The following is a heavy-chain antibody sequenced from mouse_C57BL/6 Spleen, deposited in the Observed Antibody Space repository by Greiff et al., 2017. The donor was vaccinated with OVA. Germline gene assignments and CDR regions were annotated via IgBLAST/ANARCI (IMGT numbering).Heavy chain of an antibody. D-gene: IGHD1-1*01. Sequence: VKVVESGPGLVQPSQSLSITCTVSGFSFTSYGVHWVRQSPGKGLEWLGVIWRGGSTDYNAAFMSRLSITKDNSKSQVFFKMNSLQADDTAIYYCAKMGTTVVDWYFDVWGTGTTVTVSS. V-gene: IGHV2-5*01. CDR1: GFSFTSYG. CDR2: IWRGGST. CDR3: AKMGTTVVDWYFDV. J-gene: IGHJ1*03.